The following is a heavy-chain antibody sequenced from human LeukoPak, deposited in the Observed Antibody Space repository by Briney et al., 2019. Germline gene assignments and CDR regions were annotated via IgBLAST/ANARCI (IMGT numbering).Heavy chain of an antibody. J-gene: IGHJ6*03. CDR2: IYTSGST. CDR1: GGSISSGSYY. D-gene: IGHD4-11*01. V-gene: IGHV4-61*02. Sequence: SQTLSLTCTVSGGSISSGSYYWSWIRQPAGKGLEWIGRIYTSGSTNYNPSLKSRVTISVDTSKNQFSLKLSSVTAADTAVYYCARGATVTSLSYYYYMDVWGKGTTVTVSS. CDR3: ARGATVTSLSYYYYMDV.